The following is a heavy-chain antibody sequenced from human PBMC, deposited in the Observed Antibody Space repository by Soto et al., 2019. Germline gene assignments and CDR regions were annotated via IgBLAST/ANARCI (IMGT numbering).Heavy chain of an antibody. CDR3: ARHRQIVGATLNYGMDV. D-gene: IGHD1-26*01. CDR2: IYYSGST. Sequence: SETLSLTCTVSGGSISSSSYYWGWIRQPPGKGLEWIGSIYYSGSTYYNPSLKSRVTISVDTSKNQFSLKLSSVTAADTAVYYCARHRQIVGATLNYGMDVWGQGTTGTVSS. J-gene: IGHJ6*02. V-gene: IGHV4-39*01. CDR1: GGSISSSSYY.